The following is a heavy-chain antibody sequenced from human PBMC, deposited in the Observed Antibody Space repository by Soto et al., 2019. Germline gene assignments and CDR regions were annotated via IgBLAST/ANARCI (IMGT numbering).Heavy chain of an antibody. J-gene: IGHJ3*01. CDR3: ARCELRIRKAFEL. CDR1: GGSVSSGAYY. D-gene: IGHD1-7*01. Sequence: QVQLQESGPGLVKPSQTLSLTCTVSGGSVSSGAYYWSWIRQHPGKGLEWIGYISYIGSTYYNPSPKSGVTISVDTSKNHFSLKLSSVTAADSAVYSWARCELRIRKAFELWGQGTMVTVSS. V-gene: IGHV4-31*03. CDR2: ISYIGST.